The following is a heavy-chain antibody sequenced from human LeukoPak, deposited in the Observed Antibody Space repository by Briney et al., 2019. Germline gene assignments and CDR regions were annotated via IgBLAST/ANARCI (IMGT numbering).Heavy chain of an antibody. Sequence: SETLSLTCTVSGGSISSYYWSWIRQPPGKGLEWIEYIYYSGSTNYNPSLKSRVTISVDTSKNQFSLELSSVTAADTAVYYCARYSSGWYGGFDYWGQGTLVTVSS. CDR3: ARYSSGWYGGFDY. V-gene: IGHV4-59*01. J-gene: IGHJ4*02. D-gene: IGHD6-19*01. CDR1: GGSISSYY. CDR2: IYYSGST.